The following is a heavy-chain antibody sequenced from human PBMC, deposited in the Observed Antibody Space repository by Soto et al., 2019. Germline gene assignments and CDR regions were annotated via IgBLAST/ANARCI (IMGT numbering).Heavy chain of an antibody. CDR1: GGSISSYY. CDR2: IYSSGGT. V-gene: IGHV4-59*01. Sequence: TSETLSLTCTVSGGSISSYYWSWIRQPPGKELEWIGCIYSSGGTNYNPSPKGRVTILLDAPKKQFSLKLSSVIAADTAVYYCARGVLVEGTSSLDIFDYWGQGTVVTVSS. CDR3: ARGVLVEGTSSLDIFDY. D-gene: IGHD6-6*01. J-gene: IGHJ4*02.